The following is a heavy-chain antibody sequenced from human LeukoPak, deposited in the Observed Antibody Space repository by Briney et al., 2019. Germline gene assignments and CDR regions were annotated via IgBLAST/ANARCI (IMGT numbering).Heavy chain of an antibody. J-gene: IGHJ4*02. CDR2: IYGSGST. D-gene: IGHD6-19*01. CDR3: ARNVGWYSHDS. Sequence: SETLSLTCTVSGDSLSSHYWSWIRQPPGKGLEWIGYIYGSGSTHYDPSLRSRVTISEDTPKNQFSLKLTSATAADTAVYYCARNVGWYSHDSWGQGTLVTVSS. CDR1: GDSLSSHY. V-gene: IGHV4-59*08.